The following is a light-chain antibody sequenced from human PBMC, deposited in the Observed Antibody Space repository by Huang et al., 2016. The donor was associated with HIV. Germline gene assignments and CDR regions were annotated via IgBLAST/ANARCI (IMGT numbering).Light chain of an antibody. V-gene: IGKV3D-15*01. CDR3: QHYNNWPPWT. CDR1: QGVSNN. CDR2: GAS. Sequence: EIVMTQSPATLSVSPGERATLSCRASQGVSNNIAWYQQKPGQTPRLLIHGASTRATGIAAKFSGRASGTDFTLTITSLQPEDSAVYYCQHYNNWPPWTFGPGTQVEI. J-gene: IGKJ1*01.